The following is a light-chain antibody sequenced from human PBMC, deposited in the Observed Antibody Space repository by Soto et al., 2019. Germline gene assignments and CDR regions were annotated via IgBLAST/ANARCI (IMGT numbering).Light chain of an antibody. CDR3: CSYGGSYSLKV. V-gene: IGLV2-11*02. J-gene: IGLJ1*01. Sequence: QSVLTQPRSVSGSPGQSFTISCTGTSSDVGEYNYVSWYQQHPGKAPKLMIYDVSKRPSGVPDRFSGSKSGNTASLTISGLQAEDEADYYCCSYGGSYSLKVFETGTKVTVL. CDR2: DVS. CDR1: SSDVGEYNY.